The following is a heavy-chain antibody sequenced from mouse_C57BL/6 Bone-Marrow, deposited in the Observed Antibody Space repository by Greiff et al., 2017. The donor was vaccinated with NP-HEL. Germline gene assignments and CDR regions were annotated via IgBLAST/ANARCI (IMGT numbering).Heavy chain of an antibody. CDR1: GYTFTSYT. Sequence: VQLQQSGAELARPGASVKMSCKASGYTFTSYTMHWVKQRPGQGLEWIGYINPSSGYTKYNQKFKDKATLTADKSSSTAYMQLSSLTSEDSAVYYCARGIITTVVGYFDVWGTGTTVTVSS. V-gene: IGHV1-4*01. J-gene: IGHJ1*03. D-gene: IGHD1-1*01. CDR2: INPSSGYT. CDR3: ARGIITTVVGYFDV.